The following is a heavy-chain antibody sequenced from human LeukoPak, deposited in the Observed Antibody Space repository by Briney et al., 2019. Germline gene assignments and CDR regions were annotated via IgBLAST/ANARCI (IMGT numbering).Heavy chain of an antibody. V-gene: IGHV1-69*05. Sequence: SVKVSCKASGGTFSSYAISWVRQAPGQGLEWMGGIIPIFGTANYAQKLQGRVTMTTDTSTSTAYMELRSLRSDDTAVYYCARGSEYYDSSGYSDAFDIWGQGTMVTVSS. J-gene: IGHJ3*02. CDR2: IIPIFGTA. D-gene: IGHD3-22*01. CDR3: ARGSEYYDSSGYSDAFDI. CDR1: GGTFSSYA.